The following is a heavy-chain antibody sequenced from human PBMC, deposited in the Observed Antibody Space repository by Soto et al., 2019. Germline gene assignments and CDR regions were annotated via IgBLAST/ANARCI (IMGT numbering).Heavy chain of an antibody. V-gene: IGHV3-23*01. CDR2: ISGSGNTS. Sequence: EVQLLESGGGLVQPGGSLRLSCAASGFTFSSYAMTWVRQAPGKGLEWVSAISGSGNTSYYADSVKGRFTISRDSSKKMLYLQMNSLRPEDTAVYYCAKDRGRTWYEDYWGQGNRVTVSS. CDR3: AKDRGRTWYEDY. D-gene: IGHD6-13*01. CDR1: GFTFSSYA. J-gene: IGHJ4*02.